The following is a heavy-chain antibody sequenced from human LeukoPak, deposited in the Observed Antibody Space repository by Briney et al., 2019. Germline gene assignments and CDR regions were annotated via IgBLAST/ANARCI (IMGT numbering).Heavy chain of an antibody. Sequence: PGGSLRLSCAASGFTVSSNYMSWVRQAPGKGLEWVSVIYSGGSTYYADSVKGRFTISRDNSKNTLYLQMNSLRAEDTAVYYCAREGRYCSGGSCYEWSDAFDIWGQGTMVTVSS. V-gene: IGHV3-53*01. CDR1: GFTVSSNY. CDR2: IYSGGST. CDR3: AREGRYCSGGSCYEWSDAFDI. J-gene: IGHJ3*02. D-gene: IGHD2-15*01.